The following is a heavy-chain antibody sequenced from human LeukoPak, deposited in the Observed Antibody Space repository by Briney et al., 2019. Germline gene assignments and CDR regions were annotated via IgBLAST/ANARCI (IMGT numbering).Heavy chain of an antibody. V-gene: IGHV3-23*01. D-gene: IGHD6-19*01. Sequence: GGSLRLSCTVSGFTFSSFAMSWVRQAPGKGLEWVSAISGSGGSTYYADSVKGRFTISRDNSKNTLYLQMNSLRAEDTAVYYCAKVVVAGTGIDYWGQGTLVTVSS. CDR1: GFTFSSFA. J-gene: IGHJ4*02. CDR2: ISGSGGST. CDR3: AKVVVAGTGIDY.